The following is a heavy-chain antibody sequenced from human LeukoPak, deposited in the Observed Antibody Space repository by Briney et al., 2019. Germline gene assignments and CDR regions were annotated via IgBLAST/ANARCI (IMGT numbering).Heavy chain of an antibody. V-gene: IGHV4-39*01. D-gene: IGHD3-9*01. CDR2: IYYSGST. CDR3: ARHPGADYDILTGLWFGSAWVDY. J-gene: IGHJ4*02. Sequence: PSETLSLTCTVSGGSISSSSYYWGWIRQPPGKGLEWIGSIYYSGSTYYNPSLKSRVTISVDTSKNQFSLKLSSVTAADTAVYYCARHPGADYDILTGLWFGSAWVDYWGQGTLVTVSS. CDR1: GGSISSSSYY.